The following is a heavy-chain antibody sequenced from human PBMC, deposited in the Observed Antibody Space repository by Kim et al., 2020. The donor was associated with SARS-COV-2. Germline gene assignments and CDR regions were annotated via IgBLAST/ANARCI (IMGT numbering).Heavy chain of an antibody. CDR3: AKDRLLWFGELSSWIY. J-gene: IGHJ4*02. Sequence: GGSLRLSCAASGFTFSSYGMHWVRQAPGKGLEWVAVISYDGSNKYYADSVKGRFTISRDNSKNTLYLQMNSLRAEDTAVYYCAKDRLLWFGELSSWIYWGQGTLVTVSS. CDR1: GFTFSSYG. CDR2: ISYDGSNK. V-gene: IGHV3-30*18. D-gene: IGHD3-10*01.